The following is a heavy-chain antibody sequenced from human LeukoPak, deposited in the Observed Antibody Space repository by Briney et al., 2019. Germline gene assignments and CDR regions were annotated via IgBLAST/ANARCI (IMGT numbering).Heavy chain of an antibody. J-gene: IGHJ5*02. Sequence: SETLSLTCTVSGGSISSGGYYWSWIRQHPGKGLEWIGYIYYSGSTYYNPSLKSRVTISVDTSKNQFSLKLSSVTAADTAVYYCARGGLLAVTINWFDPWGQGTLVTVSS. CDR3: ARGGLLAVTINWFDP. D-gene: IGHD6-19*01. CDR2: IYYSGST. CDR1: GGSISSGGYY. V-gene: IGHV4-31*03.